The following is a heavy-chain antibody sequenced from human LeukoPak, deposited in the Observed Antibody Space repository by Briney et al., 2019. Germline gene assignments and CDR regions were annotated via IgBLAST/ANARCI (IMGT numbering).Heavy chain of an antibody. J-gene: IGHJ4*02. CDR2: IYSGGST. V-gene: IGHV3-66*01. Sequence: GGSLGLSCAASGFTVSSNYMSWVRQAPGKGLEWVSVIYSGGSTYYADSVKGRFTISRDNSKNTLYLQMNSLRAEDTAVYYCARAEWEQQGSFDYWGQGTLVTVSS. CDR1: GFTVSSNY. D-gene: IGHD1-26*01. CDR3: ARAEWEQQGSFDY.